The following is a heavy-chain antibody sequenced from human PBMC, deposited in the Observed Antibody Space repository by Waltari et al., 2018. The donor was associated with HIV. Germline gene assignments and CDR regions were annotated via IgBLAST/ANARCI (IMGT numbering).Heavy chain of an antibody. J-gene: IGHJ4*02. CDR1: GFSFSDYA. V-gene: IGHV3-33*01. CDR3: ARDLQATVAVDYFDF. Sequence: VQLVESGGGMVQRGGYRVLPCAATGFSFSDYAMHWVRQAPGKGLEWVAVVWYDGTNQYYADSVKGRFLISRDNSKRTLYLQMNHLTAEDTAVYYCARDLQATVAVDYFDFWGQGTLVTVSS. CDR2: VWYDGTNQ.